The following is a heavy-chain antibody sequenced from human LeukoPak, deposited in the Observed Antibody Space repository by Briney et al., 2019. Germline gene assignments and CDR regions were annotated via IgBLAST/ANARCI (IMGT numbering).Heavy chain of an antibody. J-gene: IGHJ6*02. CDR2: ISGSGGST. V-gene: IGHV3-23*01. Sequence: GGSLRVSCAASGFTFSSYAMSWVRQAPGNGLEWVSAISGSGGSTYYADSVKGRFTISRDNSKNTLYLQMNSLRAEDTAVYYCAKDQSAIYDFWSGYYTYYYYYGMDVWGQGTTVTVSS. D-gene: IGHD3-3*01. CDR1: GFTFSSYA. CDR3: AKDQSAIYDFWSGYYTYYYYYGMDV.